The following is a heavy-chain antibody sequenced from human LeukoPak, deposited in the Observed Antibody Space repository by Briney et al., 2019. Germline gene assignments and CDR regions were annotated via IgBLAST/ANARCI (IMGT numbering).Heavy chain of an antibody. CDR1: GFTFTSSA. D-gene: IGHD1-20*01. J-gene: IGHJ6*03. CDR3: TNTETRITGRLTMDV. Sequence: ASVKVSCKASGFTFTSSAVQWVRQARGQRLEWIGWIVVGSGNTNYAQKFQERVTITRDMSTSTAYMELSSLRSEDTAVYYCTNTETRITGRLTMDVWGKGTTVTVSS. CDR2: IVVGSGNT. V-gene: IGHV1-58*01.